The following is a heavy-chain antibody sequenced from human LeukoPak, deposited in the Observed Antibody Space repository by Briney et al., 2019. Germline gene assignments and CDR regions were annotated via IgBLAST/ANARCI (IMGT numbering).Heavy chain of an antibody. J-gene: IGHJ4*02. CDR1: GGSLSGYY. CDR3: AREGRMSMGIEY. CDR2: INHGGST. V-gene: IGHV4-34*01. D-gene: IGHD4/OR15-4a*01. Sequence: PSETLSLTCAVYGGSLSGYYWSWIRQSPGKGLEWIGEINHGGSTNCNPSLKSRVTVSVDTSKNHFSLKLSSVTAADTAVYFCAREGRMSMGIEYWGQGTLVTVSS.